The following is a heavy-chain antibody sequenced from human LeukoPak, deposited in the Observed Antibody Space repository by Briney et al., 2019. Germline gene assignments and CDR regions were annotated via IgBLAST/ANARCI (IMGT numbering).Heavy chain of an antibody. D-gene: IGHD3-16*02. CDR1: GGTFSSYA. CDR3: ARDDYVWGSYRYKGSFDY. V-gene: IGHV1-69*13. Sequence: ASVKVSCKASGGTFSSYAISWVRQAPGQGLEWMGGIIPIFGTANYAQKFQGRVTITADESTSTAYMELSSLRSEDTAVYYCARDDYVWGSYRYKGSFDYWGQGTLVTVSS. J-gene: IGHJ4*02. CDR2: IIPIFGTA.